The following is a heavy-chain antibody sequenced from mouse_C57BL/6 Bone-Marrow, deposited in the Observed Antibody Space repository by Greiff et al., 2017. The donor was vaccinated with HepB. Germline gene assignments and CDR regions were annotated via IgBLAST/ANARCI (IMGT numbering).Heavy chain of an antibody. CDR1: GFTFNTYA. D-gene: IGHD6-5*01. V-gene: IGHV10-3*01. Sequence: EVMLVESGGGLVQPKGSLKLSCAASGFTFNTYAMHWVRQAPGTGLEWVARIRSKSSNYAKYYANSVKDSFTISIDDSQNMLYLQMINLKTEDTAMYYSVTTLYYYAMDYWGQGTSVTVSS. J-gene: IGHJ4*01. CDR2: IRSKSSNYAK. CDR3: VTTLYYYAMDY.